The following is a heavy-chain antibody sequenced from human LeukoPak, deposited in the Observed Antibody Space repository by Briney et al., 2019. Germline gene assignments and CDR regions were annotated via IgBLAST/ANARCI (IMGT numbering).Heavy chain of an antibody. Sequence: SVKVSCKASGGTFSSYAISWVRQAPGQGLEWMGRIIPILGIANYAQKFQGRVTITADKSTSTAYMELSSLRSEDTAAYYCAIAGWGNAFDIWGQGTMVTVSS. CDR3: AIAGWGNAFDI. J-gene: IGHJ3*02. D-gene: IGHD6-19*01. V-gene: IGHV1-69*04. CDR1: GGTFSSYA. CDR2: IIPILGIA.